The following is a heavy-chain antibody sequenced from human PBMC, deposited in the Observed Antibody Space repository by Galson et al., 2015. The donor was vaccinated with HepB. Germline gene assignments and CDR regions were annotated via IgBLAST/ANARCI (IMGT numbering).Heavy chain of an antibody. CDR3: ARGGGSHSGQFDN. CDR2: IKQDGSEK. D-gene: IGHD1-26*01. J-gene: IGHJ4*02. V-gene: IGHV3-7*01. CDR1: GFTLSSYW. Sequence: SLRLSCAASGFTLSSYWMSWVRQAPGKGLEWVANIKQDGSEKYYVDSVKGRFTISRDNARNSLYLQMNSLRVEDTAVYYCARGGGSHSGQFDNWGQGTLVIVSS.